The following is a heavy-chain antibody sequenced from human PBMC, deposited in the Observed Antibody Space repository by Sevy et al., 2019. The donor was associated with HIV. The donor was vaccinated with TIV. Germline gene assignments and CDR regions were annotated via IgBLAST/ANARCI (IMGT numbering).Heavy chain of an antibody. Sequence: GGSLRLSCAASGFTFSSYWMSWVRQAPGKGLEWVANIKQDGSEKYYVYSVKGRFTISRDNAKNSLYLQMNSLRAEDTAVYYCARVVSQDYVWGSYSVNYYGMDVWGQGTTVTVSS. CDR1: GFTFSSYW. CDR2: IKQDGSEK. V-gene: IGHV3-7*01. D-gene: IGHD3-16*01. CDR3: ARVVSQDYVWGSYSVNYYGMDV. J-gene: IGHJ6*02.